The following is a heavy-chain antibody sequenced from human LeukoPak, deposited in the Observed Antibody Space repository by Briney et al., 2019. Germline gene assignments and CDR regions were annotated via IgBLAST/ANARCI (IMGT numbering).Heavy chain of an antibody. CDR2: IYYSGST. CDR1: GGSISSYY. D-gene: IGHD6-13*01. J-gene: IGHJ3*02. Sequence: SETLSLTCTVSGGSISSYYWSWIRQPPGKGLEWIGYIYYSGSTNYNPSLKSRVTISVDTSKNQFSLKLSSVTAADTAVYYCARAPYSSNWYKAFDIWGQGTMVTVSS. V-gene: IGHV4-59*01. CDR3: ARAPYSSNWYKAFDI.